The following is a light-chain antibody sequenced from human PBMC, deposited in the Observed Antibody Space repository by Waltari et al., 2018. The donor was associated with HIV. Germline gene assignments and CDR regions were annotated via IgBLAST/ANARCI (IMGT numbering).Light chain of an antibody. CDR3: QQYCSLGPT. V-gene: IGKV4-1*01. CDR1: RTLVHSFDSRNC. J-gene: IGKJ4*01. Sequence: DILMTQSPNSLAVSMGARANLTCRSRRTLVHSFDSRNCLAWYQHTPGQSPKLLIYWASTRASGVPYRFSGSGSGTHFSLTISTLQTDGVTLYYCQQYCSLGPTFGGVTKVEIK. CDR2: WAS.